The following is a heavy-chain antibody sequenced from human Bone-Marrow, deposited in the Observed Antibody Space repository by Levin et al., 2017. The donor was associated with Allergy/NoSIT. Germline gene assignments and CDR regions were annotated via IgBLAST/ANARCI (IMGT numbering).Heavy chain of an antibody. CDR1: GFTFSSYA. CDR2: ISGSGGSGNT. D-gene: IGHD2-15*01. CDR3: AVARATDY. Sequence: QSGGSLRLSCAASGFTFSSYAMIWVRETPGKGLEWVSSISGSGGSGNTYYADSVKGRFTISRDDSNSTLYLQMNSLRVDDTAVYHCAVARATDYWGQGTLVTVSS. J-gene: IGHJ4*02. V-gene: IGHV3-23*01.